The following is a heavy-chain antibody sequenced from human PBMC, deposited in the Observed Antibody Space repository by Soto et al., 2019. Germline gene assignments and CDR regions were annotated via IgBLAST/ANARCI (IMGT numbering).Heavy chain of an antibody. D-gene: IGHD2-15*01. CDR1: GYTFTCYG. CDR3: ARGGYCSGGSCYGFSDYFAY. Sequence: ASVKVSCKASGYTFTCYGICWVRHAPGQGLEWMGWISAYNGNTNYAQKLQGRVTMTTDTSTSTAYMELRSLRSDDTAVYYCARGGYCSGGSCYGFSDYFAYWGQGTLVTVSS. CDR2: ISAYNGNT. J-gene: IGHJ4*02. V-gene: IGHV1-18*01.